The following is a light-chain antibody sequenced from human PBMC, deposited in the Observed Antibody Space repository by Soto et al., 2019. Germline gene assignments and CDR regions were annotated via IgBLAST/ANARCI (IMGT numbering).Light chain of an antibody. V-gene: IGLV2-14*03. J-gene: IGLJ3*02. CDR3: SSYTSSSTVV. Sequence: QSALTQPASVSGFPEQSITISCTGTSSDVGGYNYVSWYQQHPGKAPKLLIYDVTGRPSGVSNRFSGSKSGNTASLTISGLQAEDEADYYCSSYTSSSTVVFGGGTKLTVL. CDR2: DVT. CDR1: SSDVGGYNY.